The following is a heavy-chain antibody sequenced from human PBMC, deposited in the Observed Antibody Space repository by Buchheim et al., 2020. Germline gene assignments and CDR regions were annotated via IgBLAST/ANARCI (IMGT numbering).Heavy chain of an antibody. CDR1: GFTFSSYA. CDR3: AKSFLRLGELSLIDY. J-gene: IGHJ4*02. D-gene: IGHD3-16*02. Sequence: QVQLVESGGGVVQPGRSLRLSCAASGFTFSSYAMHWVRQAPGKGLEWVAVISYDGSNKYYADSVKGRFTISRDNSKNTLYLQMNSLRAEDTAVYYCAKSFLRLGELSLIDYWGQGTL. CDR2: ISYDGSNK. V-gene: IGHV3-30-3*01.